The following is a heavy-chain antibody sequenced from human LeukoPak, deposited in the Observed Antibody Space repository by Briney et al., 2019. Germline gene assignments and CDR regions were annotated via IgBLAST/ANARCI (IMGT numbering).Heavy chain of an antibody. CDR1: GDSFSSFY. Sequence: PLETLSLTCTVSGDSFSSFYWSWIRQPPGKGLEWIGYAYYRGSANYNPSLKSRVTISVDTSKNQFSLRLTSVTAADTAVYYCARRFGGYSNFDYWGPGTLVTVSS. CDR3: ARRFGGYSNFDY. CDR2: AYYRGSA. V-gene: IGHV4-59*08. D-gene: IGHD5-12*01. J-gene: IGHJ4*02.